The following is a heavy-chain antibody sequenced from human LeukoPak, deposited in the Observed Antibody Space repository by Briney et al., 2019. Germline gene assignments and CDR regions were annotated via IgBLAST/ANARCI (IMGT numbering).Heavy chain of an antibody. CDR1: GGTFSSYT. CDR2: IIPVLGIA. Sequence: SVKVSCKASGGTFSSYTISWVRQAPGQGLEWMGRIIPVLGIANYAQKFQGRVTITADKSTSTAYMELSSLRSEDTAVYYCARVGDPYYDFWSGYSGWFDPWGQGTLVTVSS. D-gene: IGHD3-3*01. V-gene: IGHV1-69*02. J-gene: IGHJ5*02. CDR3: ARVGDPYYDFWSGYSGWFDP.